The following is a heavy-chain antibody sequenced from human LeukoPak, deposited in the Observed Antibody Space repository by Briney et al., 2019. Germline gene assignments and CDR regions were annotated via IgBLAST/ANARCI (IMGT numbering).Heavy chain of an antibody. J-gene: IGHJ6*02. Sequence: GGSLRLSCAASGVTFSDFWMAWVRQAPGKGLEWVANIEQDGSEKYYVDSVKGRFTISRDNAKNSLYLQMNSLRAEDTAVYYCARKRHTSGWSFGPSHQYYFGMDVWGQGTTVTVSS. CDR1: GVTFSDFW. CDR2: IEQDGSEK. CDR3: ARKRHTSGWSFGPSHQYYFGMDV. V-gene: IGHV3-7*01. D-gene: IGHD6-19*01.